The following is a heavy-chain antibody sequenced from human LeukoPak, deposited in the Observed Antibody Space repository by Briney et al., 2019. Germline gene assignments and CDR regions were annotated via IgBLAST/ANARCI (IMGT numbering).Heavy chain of an antibody. CDR2: ISYDGSNK. V-gene: IGHV3-30*04. CDR3: ARDGITMVRGVIIPWFDP. Sequence: GRSLRLSCAASGFTFSSYAMHWVRQAPGKGLEWVAVISYDGSNKYYADSVKGRFTISRDNSNNTLYLQMNSLRAEDTAVYYCARDGITMVRGVIIPWFDPWGQGTLVTVSS. J-gene: IGHJ5*02. CDR1: GFTFSSYA. D-gene: IGHD3-10*01.